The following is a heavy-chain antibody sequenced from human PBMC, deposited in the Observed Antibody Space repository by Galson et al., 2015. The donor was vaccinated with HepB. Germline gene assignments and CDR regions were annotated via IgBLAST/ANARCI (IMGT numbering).Heavy chain of an antibody. CDR3: ARAHSYGVSFDY. CDR2: TYYRSKWYN. V-gene: IGHV6-1*01. J-gene: IGHJ4*02. CDR1: GDSVSSNSAA. D-gene: IGHD5-18*01. Sequence: CAISGDSVSSNSAAWNWIRQSPSRGLEWLGRTYYRSKWYNDYAVSVKSRITINPDTSKNQFSLKLSSVTAADTAVYYCARAHSYGVSFDYWGQGTLVTVSS.